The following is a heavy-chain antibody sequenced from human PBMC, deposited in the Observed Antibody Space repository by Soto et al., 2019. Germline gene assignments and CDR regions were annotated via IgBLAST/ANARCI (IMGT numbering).Heavy chain of an antibody. V-gene: IGHV3-74*01. CDR2: ISTDGTTT. Sequence: GGSLRLSCAASGFTFNMYWMHWVRQAPGKGLEWISRISTDGTTTGYADSVRGRLTVSRDNAKNMVYLQMNSLRVEDTALYYCIRDRTTITLFDYWGQGALVTVSS. D-gene: IGHD4-4*01. J-gene: IGHJ4*02. CDR3: IRDRTTITLFDY. CDR1: GFTFNMYW.